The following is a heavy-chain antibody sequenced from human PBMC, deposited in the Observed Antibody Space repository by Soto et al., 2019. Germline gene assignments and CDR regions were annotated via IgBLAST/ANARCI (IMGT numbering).Heavy chain of an antibody. CDR3: ARAKTYYYDSSGYYLLDQ. Sequence: SETLSLTCTVSGGSISSGGYYWSWIRQHPGKGLEWIGYIYYSGSTYYNPSLKSRVTISVDTSRNQFSLKLSSVTAADTAVYHCARAKTYYYDSSGYYLLDQWGQGTLVTVSS. CDR2: IYYSGST. CDR1: GGSISSGGYY. J-gene: IGHJ4*02. D-gene: IGHD3-22*01. V-gene: IGHV4-31*03.